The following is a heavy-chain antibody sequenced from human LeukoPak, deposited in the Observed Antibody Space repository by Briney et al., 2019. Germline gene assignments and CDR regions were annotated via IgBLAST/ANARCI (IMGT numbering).Heavy chain of an antibody. CDR2: FYSGDSA. CDR1: GFSVSSNY. J-gene: IGHJ4*02. CDR3: ARAILAAYFDS. Sequence: PGGSLRLSCAVSGFSVSSNYMSWVRQAPGKGLEWVSVFYSGDSAYYADSVKGRFTISRDNSKNMLYLQMNSLRADDTAVYFCARAILAAYFDSWGQGTLVTVSS. D-gene: IGHD6-6*01. V-gene: IGHV3-53*01.